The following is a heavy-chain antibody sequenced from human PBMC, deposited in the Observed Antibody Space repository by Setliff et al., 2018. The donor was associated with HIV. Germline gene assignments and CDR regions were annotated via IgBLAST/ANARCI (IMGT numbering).Heavy chain of an antibody. CDR3: ARDIVVVRDYYYMDV. V-gene: IGHV2-70*17. J-gene: IGHJ6*03. CDR1: GFSLTTSGMC. D-gene: IGHD2-15*01. Sequence: PTLVNPTQTLTLTCTFSGFSLTTSGMCVSWIRQPPGKALEWLARVDWGDNRFYNSSLRTRLTISKDTSKNQVVLTMTNMDPVDTATYYCARDIVVVRDYYYMDVWGKGTTVTVSS. CDR2: VDWGDNR.